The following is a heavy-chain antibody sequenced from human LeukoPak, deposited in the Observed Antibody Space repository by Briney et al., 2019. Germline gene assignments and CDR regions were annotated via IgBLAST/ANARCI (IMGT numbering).Heavy chain of an antibody. Sequence: GGSLRLSCAASGFTFSDYYMSWIRQAPGKGLEWLSYISTRSSSIYYADSVKGRFTISRDNAKNSLYLQMNSLRAEDTAVYYCARNLADSSGYVDYWGQGTLVTVSS. V-gene: IGHV3-11*01. CDR1: GFTFSDYY. CDR2: ISTRSSSI. D-gene: IGHD6-19*01. CDR3: ARNLADSSGYVDY. J-gene: IGHJ4*02.